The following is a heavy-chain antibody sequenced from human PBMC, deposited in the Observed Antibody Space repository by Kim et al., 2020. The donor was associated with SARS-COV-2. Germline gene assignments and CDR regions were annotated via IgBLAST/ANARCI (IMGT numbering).Heavy chain of an antibody. D-gene: IGHD5-18*01. CDR1: GFTFSSYG. CDR2: IWYDGSNK. Sequence: GGSLRLSCAASGFTFSSYGMHWVRQAPGKALEWVAVIWYDGSNKYYADSVKGRFTISRDNSKNTLYLQMNSLRAEDTAVYYCARETRYSYGPFDYWGQGTLVTVSS. V-gene: IGHV3-33*01. CDR3: ARETRYSYGPFDY. J-gene: IGHJ4*02.